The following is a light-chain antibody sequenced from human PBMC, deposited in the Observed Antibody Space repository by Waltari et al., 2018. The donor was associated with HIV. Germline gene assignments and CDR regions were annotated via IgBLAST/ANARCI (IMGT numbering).Light chain of an antibody. CDR3: RSYTPSSTLGGV. CDR2: EVS. J-gene: IGLJ1*01. V-gene: IGLV2-14*01. CDR1: SSGVGGSNY. Sequence: SALTQPASVSGSPGQSITISCTGTSSGVGGSNYVSWYQQHPGKTPKLMIYEVSNGPSGVSNRFSGSKSGNTASLTISGRQAQDEADYYCRSYTPSSTLGGVFGTGTKVPVL.